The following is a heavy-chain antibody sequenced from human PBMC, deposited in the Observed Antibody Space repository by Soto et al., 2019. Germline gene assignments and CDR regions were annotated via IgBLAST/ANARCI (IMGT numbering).Heavy chain of an antibody. D-gene: IGHD2-2*01. Sequence: GGSLRLSCAASGFTFSSYWMHWVRQAPGKGLVWVSRINSDGSTTTYADSVKGRFTISRDNAKNTQYLQMNSLRAEDTAVYYCARGPNRYCSSTSCYVEFDYWGQGTLVTVSS. CDR1: GFTFSSYW. CDR3: ARGPNRYCSSTSCYVEFDY. J-gene: IGHJ4*02. CDR2: INSDGSTT. V-gene: IGHV3-74*01.